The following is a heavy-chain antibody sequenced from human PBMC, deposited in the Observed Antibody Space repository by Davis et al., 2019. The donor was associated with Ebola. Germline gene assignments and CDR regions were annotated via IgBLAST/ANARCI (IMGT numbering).Heavy chain of an antibody. J-gene: IGHJ4*02. Sequence: ASVKVSCKASGYTLTSYAMHWLRQAPGQRLEWTGWINAGNGNTKYSQKFQGRVTITRDTSASTAYMELSSLRSEDTSVYYCARDRGGDYSFDYWGQGTLVTVSS. CDR2: INAGNGNT. CDR1: GYTLTSYA. CDR3: ARDRGGDYSFDY. D-gene: IGHD3-10*01. V-gene: IGHV1-3*01.